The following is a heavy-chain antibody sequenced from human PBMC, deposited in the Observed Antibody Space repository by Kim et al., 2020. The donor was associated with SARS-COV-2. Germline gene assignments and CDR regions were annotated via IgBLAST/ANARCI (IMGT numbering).Heavy chain of an antibody. CDR2: ISYDGNKK. J-gene: IGHJ4*02. CDR1: GFNFSNSG. CDR3: ANSRLALIDY. V-gene: IGHV3-30*18. Sequence: GGSLRLSCGASGFNFSNSGMHWVRQAPGKGLESVAVISYDGNKKWYGDSVKGRFTISRDNSKNTQYLQMNSLRAEDRAVYYCANSRLALIDYWGQGTLVTVSS. D-gene: IGHD2-15*01.